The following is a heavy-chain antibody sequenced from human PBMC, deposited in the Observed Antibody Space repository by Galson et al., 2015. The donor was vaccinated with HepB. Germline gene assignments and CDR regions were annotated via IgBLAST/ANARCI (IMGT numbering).Heavy chain of an antibody. V-gene: IGHV5-51*03. CDR2: IYPGDSDT. D-gene: IGHD4-17*01. Sequence: QSGAEVKKPGESLKISCKVSGYSFAIYWIAWVRQMPGKGLEYMGIIYPGDSDTRYSPSFQGQVTISADKSITTAYLQWTSLQASDTAMYYCARVARDGDYVDYWGQGTLVTVSS. CDR3: ARVARDGDYVDY. J-gene: IGHJ4*02. CDR1: GYSFAIYW.